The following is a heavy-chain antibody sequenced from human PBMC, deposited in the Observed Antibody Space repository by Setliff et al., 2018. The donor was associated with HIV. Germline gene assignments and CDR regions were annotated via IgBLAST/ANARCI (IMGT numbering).Heavy chain of an antibody. J-gene: IGHJ4*02. Sequence: SETLSLTCTVSGGSMSSGDYYWSWIRQPPGKGLEWIGYIYYSGSTYYNPSLKSRVTISVDTSKNQFSLKPSSVTAADTAGYYCARVNITMVRVFDYWGQGTLVTVSS. CDR3: ARVNITMVRVFDY. V-gene: IGHV4-30-4*08. CDR1: GGSMSSGDYY. D-gene: IGHD3-10*01. CDR2: IYYSGST.